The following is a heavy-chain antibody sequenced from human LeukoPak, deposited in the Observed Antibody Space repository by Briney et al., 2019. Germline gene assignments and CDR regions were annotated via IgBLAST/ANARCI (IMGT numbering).Heavy chain of an antibody. D-gene: IGHD2-2*01. CDR3: AREYCSSTTCYFDY. CDR1: GDSVRSASSY. V-gene: IGHV4-61*01. CDR2: IYYSGNT. J-gene: IGHJ4*02. Sequence: SETLSLTCTVSGDSVRSASSYWSWIRQPPGTGLEWIGYIYYSGNTNYNPSLKSRVTMSVDTSKNQFSLKLSSVTAADTAVYYCAREYCSSTTCYFDYWGQGTLVTVSS.